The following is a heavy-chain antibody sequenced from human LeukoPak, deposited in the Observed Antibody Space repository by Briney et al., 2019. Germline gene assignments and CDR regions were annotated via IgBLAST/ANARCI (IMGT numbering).Heavy chain of an antibody. J-gene: IGHJ3*02. CDR1: GFTFSDYY. CDR3: ARDGEFDI. V-gene: IGHV3-11*06. D-gene: IGHD3-10*01. Sequence: NPGGSLRLSCAASGFTFSDYYMSWIRQAPGKGLEWVSYIRCSSSDTNYADSVKGRFNISRDNAKNSLYLQMNSLRAEDTAVYYCARDGEFDIWGQGTMVTVSS. CDR2: IRCSSSDT.